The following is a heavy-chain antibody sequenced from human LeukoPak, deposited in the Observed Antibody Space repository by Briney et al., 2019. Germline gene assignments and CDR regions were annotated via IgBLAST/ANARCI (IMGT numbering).Heavy chain of an antibody. J-gene: IGHJ6*02. V-gene: IGHV3-66*01. D-gene: IGHD4-17*01. CDR1: GFTVSSNY. CDR3: AREFGDYVSLYYYGMDV. CDR2: IYSGGST. Sequence: GGSLRLSCAASGFTVSSNYMSWVRQAPGKGLEWVSVIYSGGSTYYADSVKGRFTISRDNSKNSLYLQMNSLRAEDTAVYYCAREFGDYVSLYYYGMDVWGQGTTVTVSS.